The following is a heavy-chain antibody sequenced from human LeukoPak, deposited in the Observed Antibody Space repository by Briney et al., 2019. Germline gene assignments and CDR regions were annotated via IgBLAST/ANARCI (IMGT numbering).Heavy chain of an antibody. V-gene: IGHV4-39*01. CDR1: GGSFSSSSYY. Sequence: SETLSLTCTVSGGSFSSSSYYWGWIRQPPGKGLEWIGSIYYSGSTYYNPSLKSRVTISVDTSKNQFSLKLSSVTAADTAVYYCARTRPFYCGGDCYPNWFDPWGQGTLVTVSS. CDR2: IYYSGST. CDR3: ARTRPFYCGGDCYPNWFDP. J-gene: IGHJ5*02. D-gene: IGHD2-21*02.